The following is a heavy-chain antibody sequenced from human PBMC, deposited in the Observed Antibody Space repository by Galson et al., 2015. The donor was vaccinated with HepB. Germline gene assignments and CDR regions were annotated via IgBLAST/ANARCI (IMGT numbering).Heavy chain of an antibody. CDR1: GFTFSNAW. Sequence: LRLSCAASGFTFSNAWMSWVRQAPGKGLEWVGRIKSKTDGGTTDYAAPVKGRFTISRDDSKNMLYLQMNSLKTEDTAVYYCTTTGWDTAPIDYWGQGTLVTVSS. D-gene: IGHD5-18*01. CDR2: IKSKTDGGTT. J-gene: IGHJ4*02. CDR3: TTTGWDTAPIDY. V-gene: IGHV3-15*01.